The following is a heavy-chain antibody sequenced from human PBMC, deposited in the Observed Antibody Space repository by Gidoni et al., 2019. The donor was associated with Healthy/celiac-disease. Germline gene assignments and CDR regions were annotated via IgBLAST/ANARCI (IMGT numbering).Heavy chain of an antibody. CDR3: AAVPAPRSYYFDY. CDR2: IVVGSGNT. V-gene: IGHV1-58*01. Sequence: QMQLVQSGPEVKKPGTSVKVSCKASGFTFTSSAVQWVRQARGQRLEWIGWIVVGSGNTNYAQKFQERVTITRDMSTSTAYMELSSLRSEDTAVYYCAAVPAPRSYYFDYWGQGTLVTVSS. J-gene: IGHJ4*02. D-gene: IGHD1-26*01. CDR1: GFTFTSSA.